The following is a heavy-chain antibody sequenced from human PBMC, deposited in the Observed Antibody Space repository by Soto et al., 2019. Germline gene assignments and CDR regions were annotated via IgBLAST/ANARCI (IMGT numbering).Heavy chain of an antibody. V-gene: IGHV3-23*01. D-gene: IGHD3-22*01. CDR1: GFTFSSYA. J-gene: IGHJ4*02. CDR3: AKDQGYYYDSSGFLSDDY. CDR2: ISGSGGST. Sequence: EVQLLESGGGLVQPGGSLRLSCAASGFTFSSYAMSWVRQATGKGLEWVSAISGSGGSTYYADSVKGRFTISRDNSKNTLYLQMNSLRAEDAAVYYCAKDQGYYYDSSGFLSDDYCGQGTLVTVSS.